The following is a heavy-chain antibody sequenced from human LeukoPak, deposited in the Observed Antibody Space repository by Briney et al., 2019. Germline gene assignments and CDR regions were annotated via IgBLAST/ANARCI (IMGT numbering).Heavy chain of an antibody. CDR1: GGSVSSHY. J-gene: IGHJ3*02. V-gene: IGHV4-59*02. CDR3: ARGLTYYFDSSGYYVTDAFDI. CDR2: IYYSGST. D-gene: IGHD3-22*01. Sequence: SETLSLTCTVSGGSVSSHYWSWIRQPPGKGLEWIAYIYYSGSTNYNPSLKSRVTISVDTSKNQFSLKLTSVTAADTAVYYCARGLTYYFDSSGYYVTDAFDIWGQGTMVTVSS.